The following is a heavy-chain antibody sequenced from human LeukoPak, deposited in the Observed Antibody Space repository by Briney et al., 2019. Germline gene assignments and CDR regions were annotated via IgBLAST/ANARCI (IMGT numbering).Heavy chain of an antibody. Sequence: SGGSLRLSCAASGFTFSSYTMSWVRQAPGKGLEWVSAISGSGGSTYYADSVKGRFTVSRDNSKNTLYLQMNNLRPEDTAVYYCTKGQLWASGRAFDIWGQGTMVTVSS. CDR2: ISGSGGST. D-gene: IGHD3-16*01. CDR3: TKGQLWASGRAFDI. CDR1: GFTFSSYT. J-gene: IGHJ3*02. V-gene: IGHV3-23*01.